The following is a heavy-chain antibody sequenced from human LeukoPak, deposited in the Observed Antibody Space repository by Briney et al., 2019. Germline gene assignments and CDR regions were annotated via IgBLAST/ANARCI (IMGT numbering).Heavy chain of an antibody. J-gene: IGHJ4*02. Sequence: SGGSLRLSCAASGFTFSDYYMSWIRQAPGKGLEWVSYISSSGSTIYYADSVKGRFTISRDNAKNSLYLQMNSLSAEDTAVYYCARDKAPYGGNPFDYWGQGTLVTVSS. CDR1: GFTFSDYY. V-gene: IGHV3-11*04. CDR3: ARDKAPYGGNPFDY. CDR2: ISSSGSTI. D-gene: IGHD4-23*01.